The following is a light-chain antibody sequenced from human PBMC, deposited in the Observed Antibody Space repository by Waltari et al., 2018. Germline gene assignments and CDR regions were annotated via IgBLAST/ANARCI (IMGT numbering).Light chain of an antibody. V-gene: IGLV3-10*01. J-gene: IGLJ3*02. CDR2: EDT. CDR3: YSTDSSGTRRV. CDR1: VLPKKY. Sequence: SDELTQPPSVSVSPGQTARITCSGDVLPKKYASWYQQTSGQAPVLVIYEDTKRPSGIPERFSGSSAGTVATVTISGAQVEDEADYYCYSTDSSGTRRVFGGGTKLTVL.